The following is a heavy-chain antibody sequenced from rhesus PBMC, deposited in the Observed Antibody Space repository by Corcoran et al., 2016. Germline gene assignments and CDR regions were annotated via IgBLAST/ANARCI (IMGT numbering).Heavy chain of an antibody. D-gene: IGHD3-34*01. CDR1: GYSISSGYD. V-gene: IGHV4-76*01. CDR2: IYGSSGRT. CDR3: AREAGVFEF. Sequence: QVQLQESGPGVVKPSETLSLTCAVSGYSISSGYDWSWIRQPPGKGLEWIGYIYGSSGRTNYNPSLKNRVTISKDTSKNQFSLKLSSVTAADTAVYYCAREAGVFEFWGQGALVTVSS. J-gene: IGHJ1*01.